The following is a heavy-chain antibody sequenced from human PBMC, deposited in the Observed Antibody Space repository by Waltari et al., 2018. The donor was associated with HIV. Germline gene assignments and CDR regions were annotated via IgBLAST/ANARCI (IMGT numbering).Heavy chain of an antibody. D-gene: IGHD3-3*01. CDR2: INSDGSAA. V-gene: IGHV3-74*01. Sequence: EVQLVESGGGLAQPGGSLRLSCMSSGVPISSYWINWVLQSPGRGLVWVSRINSDGSAASYADSVKGRFTIFRDNAKNTVYLQMNSLRADDTAVYYCARGDYRIAIFGVVKDDYYGLDVWGQGTTVIVSS. J-gene: IGHJ6*02. CDR1: GVPISSYW. CDR3: ARGDYRIAIFGVVKDDYYGLDV.